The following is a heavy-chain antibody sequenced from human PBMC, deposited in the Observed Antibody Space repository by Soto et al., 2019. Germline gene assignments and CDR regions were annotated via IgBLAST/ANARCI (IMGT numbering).Heavy chain of an antibody. CDR2: ISSSSSYI. Sequence: GSLRLSCAASGFTFSSYSMNWVRQAPGKGLEWVSSISSSSSYIYYADSVKGRFTISRDNAKNSLYLQVNSLRAEDTAVYYCARDFPPGPFDYWGQGTLVTVSS. CDR1: GFTFSSYS. V-gene: IGHV3-21*01. J-gene: IGHJ4*02. CDR3: ARDFPPGPFDY.